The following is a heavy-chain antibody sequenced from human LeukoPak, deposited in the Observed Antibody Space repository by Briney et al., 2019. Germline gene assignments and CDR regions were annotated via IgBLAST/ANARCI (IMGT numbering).Heavy chain of an antibody. D-gene: IGHD1-7*01. CDR3: ASRAGKPGNTPWCFDY. Sequence: PGGSLRLSCAASGFTFSIYDMNWVRQAPGKGPEWVANIRQDGSETNYVDSVRGRFTIARDNTKNSLYLQMTSLRGEDTAVYYCASRAGKPGNTPWCFDYWGQGALVTVSS. J-gene: IGHJ4*02. CDR1: GFTFSIYD. V-gene: IGHV3-7*01. CDR2: IRQDGSET.